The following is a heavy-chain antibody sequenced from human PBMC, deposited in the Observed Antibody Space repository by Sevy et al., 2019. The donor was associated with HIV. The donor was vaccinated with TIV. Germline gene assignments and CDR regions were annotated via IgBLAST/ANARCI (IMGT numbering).Heavy chain of an antibody. V-gene: IGHV3-33*01. CDR2: IWYDGSNK. D-gene: IGHD3-22*01. CDR1: GFTFSSYG. J-gene: IGHJ4*02. CDR3: AREVDGSGYYSNFDY. Sequence: GGSLRLSCAASGFTFSSYGMHWVRQAPGKGLEWVAVIWYDGSNKYYADSVKGRFTISRDNSKNTLYLQMNSLRAEDTAVYYCAREVDGSGYYSNFDYWGQGTLVTVSS.